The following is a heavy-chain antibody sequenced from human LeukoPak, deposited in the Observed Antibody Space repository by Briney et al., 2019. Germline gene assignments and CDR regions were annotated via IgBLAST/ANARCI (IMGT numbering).Heavy chain of an antibody. Sequence: SETLSLTCTVSGGSISRYYWIWIRQPPGKGLEWIGYIYYSGNTNYNPSLKRRVTISVDTSKNQFSLKLSSVTAADTAVYYCARRGENYYYHMDVWGKGTTVTVSS. V-gene: IGHV4-59*01. J-gene: IGHJ6*03. CDR1: GGSISRYY. CDR2: IYYSGNT. CDR3: ARRGENYYYHMDV.